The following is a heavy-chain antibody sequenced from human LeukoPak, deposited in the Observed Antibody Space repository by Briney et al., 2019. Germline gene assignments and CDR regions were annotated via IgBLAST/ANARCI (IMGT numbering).Heavy chain of an antibody. V-gene: IGHV4-39*01. CDR1: GGSIISSSYN. D-gene: IGHD3-9*01. CDR2: IYHSGTT. Sequence: SETLSLTCAVSGGSIISSSYNWGWIRQPPGKGLEWIGTIYHSGTTYYNPSLKSRVTISVDTSKNQFFLKLSSVTAADTAVYYCARLPTGYPNWFDPWGQEAWSPSPQ. J-gene: IGHJ5*02. CDR3: ARLPTGYPNWFDP.